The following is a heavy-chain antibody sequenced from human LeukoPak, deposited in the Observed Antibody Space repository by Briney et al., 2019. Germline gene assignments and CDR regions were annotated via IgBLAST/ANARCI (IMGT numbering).Heavy chain of an antibody. CDR2: ISGSGGST. D-gene: IGHD4-17*01. CDR1: GGSFSGYY. Sequence: ETLSLTCAVYGGSFSGYYWSWVRQAPGKGLEWVSAISGSGGSTYYADSVKGRFTISRDNSKNTLYLQMNSLRAEDTAVYYCAKETYGDYFDYWGQGTLVTVSS. CDR3: AKETYGDYFDY. V-gene: IGHV3-23*01. J-gene: IGHJ4*02.